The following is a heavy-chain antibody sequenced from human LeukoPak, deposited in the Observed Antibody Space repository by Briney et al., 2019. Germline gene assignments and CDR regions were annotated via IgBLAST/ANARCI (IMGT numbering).Heavy chain of an antibody. CDR3: AASSWYGSFDY. CDR1: GGSISSYY. CDR2: IYYSGST. V-gene: IGHV4-59*08. D-gene: IGHD6-13*01. Sequence: SETLSLTCTVSGGSISSYYWSWIRQPPGKGLEWIGYIYYSGSTNYNPSLKSRVTISVDMSKNQFSLKLSSVTAADTAVYYCAASSWYGSFDYWGQGTLVTVSS. J-gene: IGHJ4*02.